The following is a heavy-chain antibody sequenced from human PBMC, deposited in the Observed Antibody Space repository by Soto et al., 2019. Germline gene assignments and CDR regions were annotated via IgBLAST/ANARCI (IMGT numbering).Heavy chain of an antibody. Sequence: SVKVSCKASGGTFSSYTISWVRQAPGQGLEWMGRIIPILGIANYAQKFQDRVTITADKSTSTAYMEMSSLRSEDTAVYYCAREGPIAVAPSWGQGTLVTVSS. D-gene: IGHD6-19*01. CDR3: AREGPIAVAPS. J-gene: IGHJ4*02. V-gene: IGHV1-69*04. CDR2: IIPILGIA. CDR1: GGTFSSYT.